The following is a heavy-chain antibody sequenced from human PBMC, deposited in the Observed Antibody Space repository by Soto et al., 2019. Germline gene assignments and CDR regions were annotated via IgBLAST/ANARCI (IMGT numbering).Heavy chain of an antibody. J-gene: IGHJ6*02. CDR3: ASAIVVPAATVDYYYGMDV. Sequence: GASVKVSCKASGGTFSSYAISWVRQAPGQGLEWMGGIIPIFGTANYAQKFQGRVTITADESTSTAYMELSSLRSEDTAVYYCASAIVVPAATVDYYYGMDVWGQGTTVTVSS. CDR1: GGTFSSYA. V-gene: IGHV1-69*13. D-gene: IGHD2-2*01. CDR2: IIPIFGTA.